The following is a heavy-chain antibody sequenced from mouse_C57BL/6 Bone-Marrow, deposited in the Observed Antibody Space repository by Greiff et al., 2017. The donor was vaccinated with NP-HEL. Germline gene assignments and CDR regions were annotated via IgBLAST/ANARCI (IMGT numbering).Heavy chain of an antibody. CDR3: ARMDYSNLYAMDY. CDR1: GFTFSDYG. Sequence: EVQLVESGGGLVKPGGSLKLSCAASGFTFSDYGMHWVRQAPEKGLEWVAYISSGSSTIYYADTVKGRFTISRDNAKNTLFLQMTSLRSEDTAMYYCARMDYSNLYAMDYWGQGTSVTVSS. D-gene: IGHD2-5*01. J-gene: IGHJ4*01. V-gene: IGHV5-17*01. CDR2: ISSGSSTI.